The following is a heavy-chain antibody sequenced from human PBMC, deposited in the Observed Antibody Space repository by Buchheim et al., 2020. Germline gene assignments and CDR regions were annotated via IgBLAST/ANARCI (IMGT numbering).Heavy chain of an antibody. CDR2: IYTSGST. CDR3: ARGYDSSLNWFDP. J-gene: IGHJ5*02. CDR1: GGSISSGSYY. Sequence: QVQLQESGPGLVKPSQTLSLTCTVPGGSISSGSYYWSWIRQPAGKGLEWIGRIYTSGSTNYDPSLKSRVTISVDTSKNQFPLKLSSVTAADTAVYYCARGYDSSLNWFDPWGQGTL. V-gene: IGHV4-61*02. D-gene: IGHD3-22*01.